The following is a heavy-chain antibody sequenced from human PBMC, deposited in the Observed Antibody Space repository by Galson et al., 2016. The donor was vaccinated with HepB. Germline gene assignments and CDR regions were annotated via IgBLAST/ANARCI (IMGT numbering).Heavy chain of an antibody. D-gene: IGHD6-19*01. V-gene: IGHV4-59*01. CDR2: IYYSGRT. CDR1: GASISGYY. Sequence: LSLTCTVSGASISGYYLSWIRQPPGKGLEWIGYIYYSGRTNYNPSLKSRVTISVDTSKNQFSLKLSSVTAADTAVYYCSRDDSGGWYGFHYGMDVWGQGTTVTVAS. CDR3: SRDDSGGWYGFHYGMDV. J-gene: IGHJ6*02.